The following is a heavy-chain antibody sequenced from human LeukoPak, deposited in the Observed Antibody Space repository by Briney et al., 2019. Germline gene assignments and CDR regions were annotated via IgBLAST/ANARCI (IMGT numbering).Heavy chain of an antibody. D-gene: IGHD6-19*01. CDR3: ARDRHGYSSGWSGEDY. CDR2: IIPILGIA. J-gene: IGHJ4*02. V-gene: IGHV1-69*04. Sequence: SVKVSCKASGGTFSSYAISWVRQAPGQGLEWMGRIIPILGIANYAQKFQGRVTITADKSTSTAYMELSSLRSEDTAVYYCARDRHGYSSGWSGEDYWGQGTLVTVSS. CDR1: GGTFSSYA.